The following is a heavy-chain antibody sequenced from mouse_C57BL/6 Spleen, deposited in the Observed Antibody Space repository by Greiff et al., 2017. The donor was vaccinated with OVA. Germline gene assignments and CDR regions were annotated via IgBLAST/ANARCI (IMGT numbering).Heavy chain of an antibody. CDR3: ASDYDYGFDY. V-gene: IGHV3-6*01. J-gene: IGHJ2*01. CDR2: ISYDGSN. D-gene: IGHD2-4*01. CDR1: GYSITSGYY. Sequence: EVQVVESGPGLVKPSQSLSLTCSVTGYSITSGYYWNWIRQFPGNKLEWMGYISYDGSNNYNPSLKNRISITRDTSKNQFFLKLNSVTTEDTATYYCASDYDYGFDYWGQGTTLTVSS.